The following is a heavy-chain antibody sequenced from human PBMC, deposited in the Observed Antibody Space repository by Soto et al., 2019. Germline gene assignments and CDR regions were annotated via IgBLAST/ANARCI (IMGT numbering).Heavy chain of an antibody. V-gene: IGHV4-39*01. Sequence: QLQLQESGPGLVKASETLSLTCTVSGGSISSSTYYWGWIRQPPGKGLEWIGSIYYSGSTYYNPSLKSRVTISVDTSKNQFSRKLSSVTAADTAVYYCARQGANCSGATCYLPYWGQGTLVTVSS. CDR1: GGSISSSTYY. CDR3: ARQGANCSGATCYLPY. J-gene: IGHJ4*02. D-gene: IGHD2-15*01. CDR2: IYYSGST.